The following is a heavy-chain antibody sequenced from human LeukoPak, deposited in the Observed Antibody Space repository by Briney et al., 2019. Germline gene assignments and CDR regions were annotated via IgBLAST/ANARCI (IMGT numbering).Heavy chain of an antibody. CDR2: IYYTGST. Sequence: SETLSLTCTVSGGSINSTIYYWGWIRQPPGKGLEWIGNIYYTGSTYCNPSLKGRVTISVDTSKNQFSLKLTSVTTADTAMYYCASNDYGDYQSDYWGQGTLVTVSS. V-gene: IGHV4-39*07. D-gene: IGHD4-17*01. J-gene: IGHJ4*02. CDR1: GGSINSTIYY. CDR3: ASNDYGDYQSDY.